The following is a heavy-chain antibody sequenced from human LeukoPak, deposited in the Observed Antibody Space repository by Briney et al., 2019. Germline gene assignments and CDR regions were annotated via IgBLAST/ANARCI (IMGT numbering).Heavy chain of an antibody. J-gene: IGHJ4*02. CDR2: ISYGGSDT. D-gene: IGHD6-19*01. V-gene: IGHV3-30*04. CDR1: GFTFSSYA. CDR3: ARAVYRSGGYYFDY. Sequence: PGRSLRLSCAASGFTFSSYAMQWVRQAPGKGLEWVAVISYGGSDTNYADSVKGRFTISRDNYKNTLYPQMNSLRADDTVVYYCARAVYRSGGYYFDYWGQGTLVIVSS.